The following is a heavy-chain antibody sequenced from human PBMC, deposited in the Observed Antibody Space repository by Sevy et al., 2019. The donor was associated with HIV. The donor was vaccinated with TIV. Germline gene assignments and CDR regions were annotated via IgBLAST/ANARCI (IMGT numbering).Heavy chain of an antibody. CDR3: VRDWRGYFDSGSRYYYHGMDV. V-gene: IGHV3-7*03. CDR1: GFTFSTYW. Sequence: GGSLRLSCTASGFTFSTYWMSWVRQAPGKGLEWLANIKEDGSESYYVDSVKGRFTISRDNAKNSLHLQMNSLRADDTALYYCVRDWRGYFDSGSRYYYHGMDVWGQGTTVTVSS. D-gene: IGHD3-10*01. J-gene: IGHJ6*02. CDR2: IKEDGSES.